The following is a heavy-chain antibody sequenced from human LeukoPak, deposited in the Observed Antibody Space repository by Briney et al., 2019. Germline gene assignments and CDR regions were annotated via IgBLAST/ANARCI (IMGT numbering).Heavy chain of an antibody. CDR2: ISSSSNYI. CDR1: GFTFSNYW. CDR3: ARGLAGQGSWYVKDDAFDI. V-gene: IGHV3-21*04. Sequence: GGSLRLSCAASGFTFSNYWMHWVRQAPGKGLEWVSSISSSSNYIYYADSVKGRFTISRDNAENSLYLQMNSLRAEDTAVYYCARGLAGQGSWYVKDDAFDIWGQGTMVTVSS. D-gene: IGHD6-13*01. J-gene: IGHJ3*02.